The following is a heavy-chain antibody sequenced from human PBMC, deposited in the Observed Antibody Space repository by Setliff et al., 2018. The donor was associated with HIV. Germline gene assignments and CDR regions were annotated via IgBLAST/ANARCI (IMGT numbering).Heavy chain of an antibody. CDR3: ARDRVSGWNNWFDP. V-gene: IGHV1-46*01. CDR1: GYTFTSNH. Sequence: ASVKVSCKASGYTFTSNHMHWGRQAPGQGLEWMGVVNPSSDIITYAQNFQGRLTLTADMSTSTVYMDLRRLTSGDTAMYYCARDRVSGWNNWFDPWGQGTLVTVSS. CDR2: VNPSSDII. J-gene: IGHJ5*02. D-gene: IGHD6-19*01.